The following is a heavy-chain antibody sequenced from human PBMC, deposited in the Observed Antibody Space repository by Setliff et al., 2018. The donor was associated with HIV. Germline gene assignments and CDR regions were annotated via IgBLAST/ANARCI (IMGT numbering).Heavy chain of an antibody. CDR2: IYSTGST. V-gene: IGHV4-59*11. J-gene: IGHJ4*02. Sequence: TSETLSLTCTVSGPSINIHYWSWIRQSPGKGFEWIGYIYSTGSTNYNPSLQSRVTISMVASRNQFSLKVTSVTAADTAVHYCAKGAGFYGDYTFDHWGQGRQVTVS. D-gene: IGHD4-17*01. CDR1: GPSINIHY. CDR3: AKGAGFYGDYTFDH.